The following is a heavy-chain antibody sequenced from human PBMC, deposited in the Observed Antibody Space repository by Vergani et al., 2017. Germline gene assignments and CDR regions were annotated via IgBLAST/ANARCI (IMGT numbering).Heavy chain of an antibody. V-gene: IGHV4-31*03. CDR1: GGSISSGGYY. J-gene: IGHJ4*02. Sequence: QVQLQESGPGLVKPSQTLSLTCTVSGGSISSGGYYWSWIRQHPGKGLEWIGYIYYIGSTYYNPSLKSRVTISVDTSKNQCSLKLSSVPAADTAVYYCARDSSPMITFGGVIVNRIFDYWGQGTLVTVSS. CDR2: IYYIGST. CDR3: ARDSSPMITFGGVIVNRIFDY. D-gene: IGHD3-16*02.